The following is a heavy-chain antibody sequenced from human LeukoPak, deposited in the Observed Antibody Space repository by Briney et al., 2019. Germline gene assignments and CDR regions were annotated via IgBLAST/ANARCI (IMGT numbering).Heavy chain of an antibody. D-gene: IGHD2-15*01. CDR1: GGSISSSSYY. Sequence: SETLSLTCTVSGGSISSSSYYWGWIRQPPGKGLEWIGSIYYSGSTYYNPSLKSRVTISVDNSKNQFSLNLTPVTAADSAVYYCARADYCSGGRCPSDWFDPWGQGTLVTVSS. CDR3: ARADYCSGGRCPSDWFDP. CDR2: IYYSGST. V-gene: IGHV4-39*07. J-gene: IGHJ5*02.